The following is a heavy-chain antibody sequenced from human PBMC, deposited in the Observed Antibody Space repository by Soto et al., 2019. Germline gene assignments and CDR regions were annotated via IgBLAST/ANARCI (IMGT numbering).Heavy chain of an antibody. D-gene: IGHD5-12*01. CDR3: AREAFNIVATIEDY. V-gene: IGHV1-69*08. Sequence: QVQLVQSGAEVKKPGSSVKVSCKASGGTFSSYTISWVRQAPGQGLEWMGRIIPILGIANHAQKFQGRVTITADKSTSTAYMELSSLRSEDTAVYYCAREAFNIVATIEDYWGQGTLVTVSS. CDR1: GGTFSSYT. J-gene: IGHJ4*02. CDR2: IIPILGIA.